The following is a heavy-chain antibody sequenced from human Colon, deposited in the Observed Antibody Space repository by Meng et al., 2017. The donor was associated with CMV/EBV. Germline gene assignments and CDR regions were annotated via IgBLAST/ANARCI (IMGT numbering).Heavy chain of an antibody. Sequence: EVPVVGVGGGFVQPGGSLVLSFAVSAFNVSGGYMSWVRQAPGKGLEWVSSIFSNGNTYYADSVKGRFTISRDDSKNILFLQMNTLRAEDTAVYSCADFENGPGYWGQGTLVTVSS. D-gene: IGHD1-14*01. J-gene: IGHJ4*02. V-gene: IGHV3-66*01. CDR3: ADFENGPGY. CDR2: IFSNGNT. CDR1: AFNVSGGY.